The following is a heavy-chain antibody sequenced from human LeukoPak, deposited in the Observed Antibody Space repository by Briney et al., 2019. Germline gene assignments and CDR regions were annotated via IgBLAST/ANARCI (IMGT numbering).Heavy chain of an antibody. CDR3: AKDRTGTAMADYYFDY. D-gene: IGHD5-18*01. J-gene: IGHJ4*02. Sequence: GGSLRLSCAASGFTFSSYAMSWVRQAPGKGLEWVSGLTGSGGNTYYADSVKGRFTISRDNSKNTLSLQMNSLRAEDAAVYYCAKDRTGTAMADYYFDYWGQGTLVTVSS. V-gene: IGHV3-23*01. CDR1: GFTFSSYA. CDR2: LTGSGGNT.